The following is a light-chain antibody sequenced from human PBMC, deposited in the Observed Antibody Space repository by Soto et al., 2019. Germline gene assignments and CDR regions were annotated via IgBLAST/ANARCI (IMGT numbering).Light chain of an antibody. V-gene: IGKV2-24*01. CDR2: QVS. J-gene: IGKJ1*01. Sequence: DVVLTQTPLSSPVTLGQPASISCRSSQSLVHGDGNTYLSWLQQRPGQPPRLLIYQVSNRFSGVPDKFIDSGAGTDFTLKISRVEAEDVGVYCCMQFAHFPRTCGQGTKLEI. CDR1: QSLVHGDGNTY. CDR3: MQFAHFPRT.